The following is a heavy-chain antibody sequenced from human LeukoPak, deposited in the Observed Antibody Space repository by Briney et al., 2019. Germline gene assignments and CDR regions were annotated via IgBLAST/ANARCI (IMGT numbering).Heavy chain of an antibody. Sequence: GGSLRLSCAASGFSFRNYAMSWVRQAPGKWLEWVANIKQDGSEKYYVDSVKGRFTISRDNAKNSPYLQMNSLRAEDTAVYYCAREATASPAYWGQGTLVTVSS. CDR3: AREATASPAY. J-gene: IGHJ4*02. CDR1: GFSFRNYA. CDR2: IKQDGSEK. D-gene: IGHD5-18*01. V-gene: IGHV3-7*04.